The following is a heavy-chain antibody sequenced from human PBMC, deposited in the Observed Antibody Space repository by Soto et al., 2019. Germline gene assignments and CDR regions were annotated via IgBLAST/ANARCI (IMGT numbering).Heavy chain of an antibody. CDR3: ETSYSGSYSRAEYFQH. J-gene: IGHJ1*01. Sequence: QVQLVQSGAEVKKPGSSVKVSCKASGGTFSSYAISWVRQAPGQGLEWMGGIIPIFGTANYAQKFQGRVTITADESTSIADMELSSLSTEDTAVYYCETSYSGSYSRAEYFQHWGEGTLVTVS. CDR2: IIPIFGTA. D-gene: IGHD1-26*01. V-gene: IGHV1-69*01. CDR1: GGTFSSYA.